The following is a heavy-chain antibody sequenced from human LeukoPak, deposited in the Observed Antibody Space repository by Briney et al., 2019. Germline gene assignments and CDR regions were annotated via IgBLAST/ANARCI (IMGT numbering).Heavy chain of an antibody. V-gene: IGHV4-4*07. CDR3: ARAPEGGYCSSTSCYSSPFDY. CDR2: IYTSGST. Sequence: PSETLSLTCTVYGGSISSYYWSWIRQPAGRGLEWIGRIYTSGSTNYNPSLKSRVTMSVDTSKNQFSLKLSSVTAADTAVYYCARAPEGGYCSSTSCYSSPFDYWGQGTLVTVSS. J-gene: IGHJ4*02. CDR1: GGSISSYY. D-gene: IGHD2-2*01.